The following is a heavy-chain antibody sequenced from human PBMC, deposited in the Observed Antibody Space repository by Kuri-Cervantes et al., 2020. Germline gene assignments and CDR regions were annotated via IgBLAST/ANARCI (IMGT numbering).Heavy chain of an antibody. CDR2: ISGGADKT. Sequence: GESLKISCVASGFTLRGYGMNWVRQAPGKGLEWISSISGGADKTDYADSVKGRFSISRDNSRNALYLQMSSLRAEDTAVYYCAKNSPNWNADYWGQGTLVTVSS. V-gene: IGHV3-23*01. J-gene: IGHJ4*02. CDR1: GFTLRGYG. CDR3: AKNSPNWNADY. D-gene: IGHD1-1*01.